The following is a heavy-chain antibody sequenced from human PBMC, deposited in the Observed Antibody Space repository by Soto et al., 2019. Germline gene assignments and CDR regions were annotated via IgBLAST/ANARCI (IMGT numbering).Heavy chain of an antibody. Sequence: GGSLSLSCAAAGFTFSDYAMNWVRQAPGKGMEWVSAISGRGANTYYADSVKGRFTISRDNSKNMLYLQMNSLRDEDTAVYYCANGRFLEWLLPDNLFDPWGQGTLVTVSS. V-gene: IGHV3-23*01. CDR1: GFTFSDYA. CDR2: ISGRGANT. D-gene: IGHD3-3*01. CDR3: ANGRFLEWLLPDNLFDP. J-gene: IGHJ5*02.